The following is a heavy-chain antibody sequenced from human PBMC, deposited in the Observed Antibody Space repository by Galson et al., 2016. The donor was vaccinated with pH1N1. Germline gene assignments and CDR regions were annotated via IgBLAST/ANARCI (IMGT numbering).Heavy chain of an antibody. D-gene: IGHD2-15*01. J-gene: IGHJ6*02. CDR1: GGTSSSYT. Sequence: SVKVSCKASGGTSSSYTINWVRQAPGQGLEWMGRIIPILGIANYAQKFQGRVTITADKSTSTAYMEVSTLRSEETAVYYCARVSGLSPFFYYNGMDVWGQGTTVTVSS. CDR2: IIPILGIA. V-gene: IGHV1-69*02. CDR3: ARVSGLSPFFYYNGMDV.